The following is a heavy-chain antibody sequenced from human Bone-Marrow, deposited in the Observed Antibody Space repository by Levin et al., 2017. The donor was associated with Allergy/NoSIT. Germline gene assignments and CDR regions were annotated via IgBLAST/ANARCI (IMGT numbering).Heavy chain of an antibody. D-gene: IGHD2/OR15-2a*01. CDR3: VRGIIGDVRVAHKEAFDV. V-gene: IGHV3-21*01. CDR1: GFTFSDYR. CDR2: ISSDSSDL. Sequence: SCIVSGFTFSDYRIYWVRQAPGKGLEWISPISSDSSDLYYADSVKGRFTISRDNAKNSLNLQVSSLRAEDTAVYHCVRGIIGDVRVAHKEAFDVWGQGTMVTVSS. J-gene: IGHJ3*01.